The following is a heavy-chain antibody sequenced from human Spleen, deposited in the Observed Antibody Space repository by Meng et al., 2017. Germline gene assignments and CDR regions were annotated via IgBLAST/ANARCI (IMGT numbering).Heavy chain of an antibody. CDR3: TRSLWITMIVVAPDY. D-gene: IGHD3-22*01. V-gene: IGHV3-49*03. CDR1: GFTFGDYA. J-gene: IGHJ4*02. CDR2: IRSKAYGGTT. Sequence: GESLKISCTASGFTFGDYAMSWFRQAPGKGLEWVGFIRSKAYGGTTEYAASVKGRFTISRDDSKSIAYLQMHSLKTEDTAVYYCTRSLWITMIVVAPDYWGQGTLVTVSS.